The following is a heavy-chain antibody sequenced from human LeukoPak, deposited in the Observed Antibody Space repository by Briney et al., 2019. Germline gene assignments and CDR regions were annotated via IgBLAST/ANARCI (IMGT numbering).Heavy chain of an antibody. Sequence: ASVKASCKASEYTFTGYYMHWVRQAPGQGLEWMGWINPNSGGTNYAQKLQGRVTMTRDTSISTAYMELSRLRSDDTAVYYCAKDLSSRAFDYWGQGTLVTVSS. CDR3: AKDLSSRAFDY. CDR2: INPNSGGT. D-gene: IGHD6-13*01. J-gene: IGHJ4*02. V-gene: IGHV1-2*02. CDR1: EYTFTGYY.